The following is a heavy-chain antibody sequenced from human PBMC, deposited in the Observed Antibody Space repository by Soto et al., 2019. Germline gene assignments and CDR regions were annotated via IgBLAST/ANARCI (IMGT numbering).Heavy chain of an antibody. J-gene: IGHJ5*02. CDR1: GGSISSYY. D-gene: IGHD3-22*01. V-gene: IGHV4-59*08. Sequence: PSETLSLTCTVSGGSISSYYWSWIRQPPGKGLEWIGYIYYSGSTNYNPSLKSRVTISVDTSKNQFSLKLSSVTAADTAVYYCARLSDYYDSSGYSNWFDPWGQGTLVTVS. CDR2: IYYSGST. CDR3: ARLSDYYDSSGYSNWFDP.